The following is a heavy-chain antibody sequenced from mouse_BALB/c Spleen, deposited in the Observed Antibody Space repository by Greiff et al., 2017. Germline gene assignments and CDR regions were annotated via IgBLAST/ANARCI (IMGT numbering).Heavy chain of an antibody. V-gene: IGHV5-17*02. Sequence: EVQGVESGGGLVQPGGSRKLSCAASGFTFSSFGMHWVRQAPEKGLEWVAYISSGSSTIYYADTVKGRFTISRDNPKNTLFLQMTSLRSEDTAMYYCARSSHYYYFDYWGQGTTLTVSS. D-gene: IGHD1-2*01. J-gene: IGHJ2*01. CDR2: ISSGSSTI. CDR3: ARSSHYYYFDY. CDR1: GFTFSSFG.